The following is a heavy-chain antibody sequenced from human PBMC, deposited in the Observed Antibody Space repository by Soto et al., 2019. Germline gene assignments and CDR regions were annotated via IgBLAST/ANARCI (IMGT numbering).Heavy chain of an antibody. D-gene: IGHD6-19*01. CDR2: ISYDGSNK. J-gene: IGHJ4*02. V-gene: IGHV3-30*18. Sequence: GGSLRLSCAASGFTFSIYGMHWVRQAPGKGLEWVAMISYDGSNKYYADSVKGRFTISRDNSKNTLYLQMNSLRAEDTAIYYCAKEIAVSALDYWGQGTPVTVSS. CDR3: AKEIAVSALDY. CDR1: GFTFSIYG.